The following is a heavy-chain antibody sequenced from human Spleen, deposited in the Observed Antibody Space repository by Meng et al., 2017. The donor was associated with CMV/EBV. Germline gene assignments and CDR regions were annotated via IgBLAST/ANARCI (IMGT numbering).Heavy chain of an antibody. CDR3: AREGGGATSRNFDY. CDR2: ISNGGSA. J-gene: IGHJ4*02. CDR1: GFTFRSYA. Sequence: AASGFTFRSYASNWVRQAPGKGLEWVSTISNGGSAYYSDSVKGRFTISRDSSKNTVHLQMNSLRAEDTAVYYCAREGGGATSRNFDYWGQGTLVTVSS. V-gene: IGHV3-23*01. D-gene: IGHD4/OR15-4a*01.